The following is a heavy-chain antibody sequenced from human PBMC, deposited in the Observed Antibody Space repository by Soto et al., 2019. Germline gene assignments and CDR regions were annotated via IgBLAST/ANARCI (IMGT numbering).Heavy chain of an antibody. CDR1: GGTFSSYA. J-gene: IGHJ6*02. V-gene: IGHV1-69*05. Sequence: SVKVSCKASGGTFSSYAISWVRQAPGQGLEWMGGIIPIFGTANYAQKFQGRVTMTRDTSTSTVYMELSSLRSEDTAVYYCARDRQNYYYYYGMDVWGQGTTVTVSS. CDR2: IIPIFGTA. CDR3: ARDRQNYYYYYGMDV.